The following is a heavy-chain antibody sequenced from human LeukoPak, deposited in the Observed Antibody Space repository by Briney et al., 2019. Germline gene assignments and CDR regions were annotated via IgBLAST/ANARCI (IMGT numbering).Heavy chain of an antibody. CDR1: GFTFSSYW. D-gene: IGHD4-17*01. Sequence: PGGSLRLSCAASGFTFSSYWMHWVRKAPGKGLVWVSRISTDGSSTTYADSVKGRFTISRDNAKNTLYLQMNSLRAEDTALYYCARAPRRPGDYYFDNWGQGTLVTVSS. V-gene: IGHV3-74*01. J-gene: IGHJ4*02. CDR2: ISTDGSST. CDR3: ARAPRRPGDYYFDN.